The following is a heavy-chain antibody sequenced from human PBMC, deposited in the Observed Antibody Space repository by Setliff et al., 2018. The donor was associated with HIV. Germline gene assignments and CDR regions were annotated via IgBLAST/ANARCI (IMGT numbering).Heavy chain of an antibody. J-gene: IGHJ6*02. V-gene: IGHV3-13*01. CDR2: IGTGGDT. D-gene: IGHD3-16*01. Sequence: GWSLRLSCEASGFTFSDYDFHWVRQAAGKGLEWVSAIGTGGDTYYVDSVKGRFTISRENARNSLYLQMNSLRVGDTAVYYCAREIRTVYTGGHYFYGIDVWGQGTAVTVSS. CDR1: GFTFSDYD. CDR3: AREIRTVYTGGHYFYGIDV.